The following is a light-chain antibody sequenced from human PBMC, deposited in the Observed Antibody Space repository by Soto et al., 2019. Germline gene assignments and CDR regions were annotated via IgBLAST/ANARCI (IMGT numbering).Light chain of an antibody. CDR2: GAS. CDR3: QQYNNWPLT. CDR1: QSVSRN. V-gene: IGKV3-15*01. J-gene: IGKJ5*01. Sequence: EIVFTQSPGTLSLSPGERATLSCRASQSVSRNYLVWYQQKPGQAPRLLIYGASSRDTGIPVRFSGSGSGTEFTLTISSLQSEDFEVYYCQQYNNWPLTFGQGTRLEIK.